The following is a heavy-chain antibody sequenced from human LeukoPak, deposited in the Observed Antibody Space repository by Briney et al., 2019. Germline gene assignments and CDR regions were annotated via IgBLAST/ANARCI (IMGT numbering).Heavy chain of an antibody. V-gene: IGHV4-34*01. CDR1: GGSLSGSY. CDR2: IYHSGST. J-gene: IGHJ6*02. CDR3: ARDLAGATTYYYYGMDV. Sequence: PSETLSLTCDVNGGSLSGSYWSWIRQSPEKGLEWIGSIYHSGSTYYNPSLKSRVTISVDTSKNQFSLKLSSVTAADTAVYYCARDLAGATTYYYYGMDVWGQGTTVTVSS. D-gene: IGHD1-26*01.